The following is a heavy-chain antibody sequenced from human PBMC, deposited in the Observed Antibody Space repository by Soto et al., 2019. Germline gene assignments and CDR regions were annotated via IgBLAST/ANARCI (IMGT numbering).Heavy chain of an antibody. CDR1: GYTLTGYA. D-gene: IGHD2-2*01. CDR2: INAGNGNT. V-gene: IGHV1-3*01. Sequence: ASVKGACKGSGYTLTGYAGHWGRKATGQRLEWMGWINAGNGNTKYSQKFQGRVTITRDTSASTAYMELSSLRSEDTAVYYCARDLPPPAAKYYYYYYYMDVWGKGTTVTVSS. CDR3: ARDLPPPAAKYYYYYYYMDV. J-gene: IGHJ6*03.